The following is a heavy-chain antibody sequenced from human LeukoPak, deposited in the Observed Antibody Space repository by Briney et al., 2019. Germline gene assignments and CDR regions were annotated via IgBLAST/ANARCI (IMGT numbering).Heavy chain of an antibody. Sequence: ASVKVSCKASGYSFTTYAMNWVRQAPGQGLEWMGWINTNTGNPTYAQGFTGRFVFSLDTSVSTAYLQISSLKAEDTAVYYCARDIALGDDFWSGYYGDFDYWGQGTLVTVSS. CDR2: INTNTGNP. CDR1: GYSFTTYA. V-gene: IGHV7-4-1*02. D-gene: IGHD3-3*01. CDR3: ARDIALGDDFWSGYYGDFDY. J-gene: IGHJ4*02.